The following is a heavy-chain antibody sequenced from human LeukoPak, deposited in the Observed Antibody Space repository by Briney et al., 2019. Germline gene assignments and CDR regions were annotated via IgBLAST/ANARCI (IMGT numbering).Heavy chain of an antibody. J-gene: IGHJ6*02. CDR1: GGSFSGYY. CDR2: INHSGST. V-gene: IGHV4-34*01. CDR3: ARGDIVVVPAARGSYGMDV. Sequence: SETLSLICAVYGGSFSGYYWSWIRQPPGKGLEWIGEINHSGSTNYNPSLKSRVTISVDTSKNQFSLKLSSVTAADTAVYYCARGDIVVVPAARGSYGMDVWGQGTTVTVSS. D-gene: IGHD2-2*01.